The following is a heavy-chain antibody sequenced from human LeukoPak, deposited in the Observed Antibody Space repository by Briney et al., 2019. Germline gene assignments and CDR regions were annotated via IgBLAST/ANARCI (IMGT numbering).Heavy chain of an antibody. Sequence: GGSLRLSCAASGFTFSSYGMHWVRQAPGRGLEWVAFIRYDGSNKYYADSVKGRLTISRDNSKNTLYLQMNSLRAEDTAVYYCAKVGASSVYYYYMDVWGKGTTVTVSS. CDR2: IRYDGSNK. J-gene: IGHJ6*03. CDR1: GFTFSSYG. CDR3: AKVGASSVYYYYMDV. V-gene: IGHV3-30*02. D-gene: IGHD6-6*01.